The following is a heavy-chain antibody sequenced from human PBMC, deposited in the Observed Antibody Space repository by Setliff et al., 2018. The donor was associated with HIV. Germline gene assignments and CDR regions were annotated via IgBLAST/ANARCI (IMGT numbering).Heavy chain of an antibody. CDR3: AKTPGFYYDSSGYYTYYFDY. Sequence: GASVKVSCKASGYTFIDYYMHWVRQAPGQGLEWMGMINPSGGSTSYAQNFQGRVTMTRDTSTHTVYMELSSLRSEDTAVYYCAKTPGFYYDSSGYYTYYFDYWGQGTLVTVSS. V-gene: IGHV1-46*01. D-gene: IGHD3-22*01. J-gene: IGHJ4*02. CDR2: INPSGGST. CDR1: GYTFIDYY.